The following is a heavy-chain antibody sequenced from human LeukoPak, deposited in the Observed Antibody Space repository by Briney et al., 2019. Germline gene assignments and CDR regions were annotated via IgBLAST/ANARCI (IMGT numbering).Heavy chain of an antibody. CDR3: AKGSRGSCSRTYCYPFDY. CDR1: GFTFSHAW. CDR2: ISGNAGT. J-gene: IGHJ4*02. D-gene: IGHD2-2*01. V-gene: IGHV3-23*01. Sequence: GGSLRLSCAASGFTFSHAWMSWVRQIPGKGLEWVSAISGNAGTYYADSVKGRFTISRDNSKNTLYLQMNRLRAEDTAVYYCAKGSRGSCSRTYCYPFDYWGQGTLVTVSS.